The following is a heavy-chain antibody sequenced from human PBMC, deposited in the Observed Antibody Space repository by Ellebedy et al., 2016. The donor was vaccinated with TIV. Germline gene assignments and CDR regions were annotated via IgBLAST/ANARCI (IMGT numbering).Heavy chain of an antibody. Sequence: MPSETLSLTCTVSGGSISSYYWSWIRQPPGKGLAWLGYIYYSGSTNYNPSLKSRVTIAVETSKKKISLKLSSVTAADTAVYHCARSSGWDRFDYWGQGTLVTVSS. CDR3: ARSSGWDRFDY. D-gene: IGHD6-19*01. CDR1: GGSISSYY. J-gene: IGHJ4*02. V-gene: IGHV4-59*01. CDR2: IYYSGST.